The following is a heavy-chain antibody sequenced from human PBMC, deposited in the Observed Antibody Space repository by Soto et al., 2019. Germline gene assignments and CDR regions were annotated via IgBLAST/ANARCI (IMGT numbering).Heavy chain of an antibody. CDR1: VFKFSDYA. J-gene: IGHJ4*02. Sequence: EVQLVESGGGLVQPGGSLTLSCEASVFKFSDYAMHWVRQAPGEGLEWVSTITWDSATIDYADSVQGRFTISRDNARNSLYLEMSNLRPEDTALYFCAKGGSVPMGRRHVHFDSWGQGTLVTVSS. D-gene: IGHD3-10*01. CDR2: ITWDSATI. CDR3: AKGGSVPMGRRHVHFDS. V-gene: IGHV3-9*01.